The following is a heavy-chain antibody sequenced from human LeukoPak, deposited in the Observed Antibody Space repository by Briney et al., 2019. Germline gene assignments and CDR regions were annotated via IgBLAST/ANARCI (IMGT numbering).Heavy chain of an antibody. J-gene: IGHJ5*02. CDR3: AKGMSWFDP. V-gene: IGHV3-23*01. Sequence: AGGSLRLSCAASGFTFNSYGMTWVRQAPGKGLEWVSSISGSGGSTYYADSVKGRFTISRDNSENTVYLQMNSLRAEDTAVYYCAKGMSWFDPLGQGTLVTVSS. CDR2: ISGSGGST. CDR1: GFTFNSYG.